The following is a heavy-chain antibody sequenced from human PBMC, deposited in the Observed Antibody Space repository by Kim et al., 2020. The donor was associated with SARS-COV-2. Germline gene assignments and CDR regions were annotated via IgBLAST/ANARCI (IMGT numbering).Heavy chain of an antibody. J-gene: IGHJ4*02. V-gene: IGHV3-7*01. CDR2: IKQDGSAK. Sequence: GGSLRLSCAASGFTFSSYWMSWVRQAPGKGLEWVANIKQDGSAKYYVDSVKGRFTISRDNAKNSLYLQMNSLRAEDTAVYYCARELIAALGVALDYWGQGTLVTVST. CDR3: ARELIAALGVALDY. D-gene: IGHD6-6*01. CDR1: GFTFSSYW.